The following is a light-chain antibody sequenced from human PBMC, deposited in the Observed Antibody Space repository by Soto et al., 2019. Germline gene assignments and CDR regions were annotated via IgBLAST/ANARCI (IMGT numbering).Light chain of an antibody. Sequence: QSVLTQPPSVSGARGQRVTISCTGSSSNIGAGYDVHWYQQLPGTAPKLLIYGNSNRPSGVPDRFSGSKSGTSASLAITGLQAEDEADYYCQSYDNSHVVFGGGTKVTVL. CDR1: SSNIGAGYD. CDR2: GNS. J-gene: IGLJ2*01. V-gene: IGLV1-40*01. CDR3: QSYDNSHVV.